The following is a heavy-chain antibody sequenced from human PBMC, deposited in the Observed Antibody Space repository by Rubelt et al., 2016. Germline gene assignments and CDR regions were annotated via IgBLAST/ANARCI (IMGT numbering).Heavy chain of an antibody. CDR1: GGSISSSSYY. Sequence: QLQLQESGPGLVKPSETLSLTCTVSGGSISSSSYYWGWIRQPPGKGLEWIGSIYYSGSTYYNLSFKGRVTISVDTSKNQFSLRLGSVTAADTAGYYCARRVFATPLSNWFDPWGQGTLVTVSS. D-gene: IGHD5-24*01. V-gene: IGHV4-39*01. CDR3: ARRVFATPLSNWFDP. J-gene: IGHJ5*02. CDR2: IYYSGST.